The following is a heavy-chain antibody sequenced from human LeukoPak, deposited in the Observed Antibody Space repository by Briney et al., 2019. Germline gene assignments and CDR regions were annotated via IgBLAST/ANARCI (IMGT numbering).Heavy chain of an antibody. CDR3: SRRRYLDY. CDR2: IYYSGST. Sequence: SETLSLTCTVSGGSVSSSSYYWGWIRQPPGKGLEWIGSIYYSGSTYYNPSLKSRVTISVDTSKNQFSLKLTSVTAADTAVYYCSRRRYLDYWGQGTLVTVSS. V-gene: IGHV4-39*07. CDR1: GGSVSSSSYY. J-gene: IGHJ4*02.